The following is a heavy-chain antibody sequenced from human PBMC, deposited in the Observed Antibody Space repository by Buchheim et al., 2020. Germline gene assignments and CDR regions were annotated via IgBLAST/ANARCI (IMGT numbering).Heavy chain of an antibody. CDR1: GFTFSDYH. J-gene: IGHJ4*02. CDR3: ARDDYGDYFDY. V-gene: IGHV3-7*01. CDR2: IKQDGSEK. D-gene: IGHD4-17*01. Sequence: EVRLVESGGDLVQPEGSLRLSCEVSGFTFSDYHMSWARQAPGKGLEWVANIKQDGSEKYYVDSVKGRFTISRDNAKNSLYLQMNSLRAEDTAVYYCARDDYGDYFDYWGQGTL.